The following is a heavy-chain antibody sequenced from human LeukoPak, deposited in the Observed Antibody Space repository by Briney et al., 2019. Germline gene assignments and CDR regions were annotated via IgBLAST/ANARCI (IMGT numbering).Heavy chain of an antibody. J-gene: IGHJ6*03. Sequence: GGSLRLSCAASGFTFNSYNMNWVRQAPGKGLEWVSSITSTSSYTFHADSVKGRFTISRDNAKNSLYLHLNSLRDEDTAIYYCARDPYNGDYGDFYYYYMDVWGKGTTVTISS. V-gene: IGHV3-21*01. D-gene: IGHD3-16*01. CDR1: GFTFNSYN. CDR3: ARDPYNGDYGDFYYYYMDV. CDR2: ITSTSSYT.